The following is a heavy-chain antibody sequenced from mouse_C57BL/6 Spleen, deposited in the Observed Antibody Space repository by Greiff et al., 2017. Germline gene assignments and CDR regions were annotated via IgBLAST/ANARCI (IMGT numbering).Heavy chain of an antibody. CDR3: ASGTTVVAHYYYMDY. CDR1: GYTFTSYC. CDR2: IHPNSGST. V-gene: IGHV1-64*01. Sequence: VQLQQSGAELVKPGASVKLSCKASGYTFTSYCMHWVKQRPGQGLEWIGMIHPNSGSTNYNEKFKSKATLTVENSSSTAYMQVSRLTSEDSAVYYCASGTTVVAHYYYMDYWGKGTSVTVSS. D-gene: IGHD1-1*01. J-gene: IGHJ4*01.